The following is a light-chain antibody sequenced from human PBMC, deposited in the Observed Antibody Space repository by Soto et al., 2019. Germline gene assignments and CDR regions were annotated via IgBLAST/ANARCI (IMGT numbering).Light chain of an antibody. Sequence: DIQMTQSPSSLSASVGDNLTITCRASQSISTYLNWYQQKPGKAPELLIFDASSLKSGVPSRFSGSGSGTEFTLTISRLQPDDVATYYCLQYSSHSWTFGQGTKVDIK. CDR1: QSISTY. CDR3: LQYSSHSWT. CDR2: DAS. V-gene: IGKV1-5*01. J-gene: IGKJ1*01.